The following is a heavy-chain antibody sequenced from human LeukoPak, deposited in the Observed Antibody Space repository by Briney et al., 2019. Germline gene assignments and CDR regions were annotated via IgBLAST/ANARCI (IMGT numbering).Heavy chain of an antibody. CDR3: ARDSAWRGNWYAFDI. CDR2: ISWDNSTV. J-gene: IGHJ3*02. D-gene: IGHD1-1*01. Sequence: GGSLRLSCEVSGFTFDDYAMHWVRQAPGKGIEWVSSISWDNSTVAYADFAKGRFTISRDNVRQSLNLQMNSLTAEDTAFYFCARDSAWRGNWYAFDIWGQGTMVTVSS. CDR1: GFTFDDYA. V-gene: IGHV3-9*01.